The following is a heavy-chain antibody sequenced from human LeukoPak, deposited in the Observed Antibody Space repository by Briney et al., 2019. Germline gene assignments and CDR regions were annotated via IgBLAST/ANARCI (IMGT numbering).Heavy chain of an antibody. V-gene: IGHV1-2*02. J-gene: IGHJ4*02. D-gene: IGHD6-13*01. CDR2: INPNSGGA. CDR3: ARGRIAAAGTVDY. Sequence: ASVKVSCKASGYTFTGYYMHWVRQAPGQGLEWMGWINPNSGGANYAQKFQGRVTMTRDTSISTAYMELSRLRSDDTAVYYCARGRIAAAGTVDYWGQGTLVTVSS. CDR1: GYTFTGYY.